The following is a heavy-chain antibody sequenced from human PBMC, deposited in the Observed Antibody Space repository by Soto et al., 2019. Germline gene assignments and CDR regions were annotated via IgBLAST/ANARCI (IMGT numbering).Heavy chain of an antibody. CDR2: IYYSGST. Sequence: SETLSLTCTVSGGSISSSSYYWGWIRQPPGKGLEWIGSIYYSGSTYYNPSLKSRVTISVETSKNQFSLKLSSVTAADTAVYYCARHFISYPGMDYYYYYMDVWGKGTTVTVSS. CDR3: ARHFISYPGMDYYYYYMDV. CDR1: GGSISSSSYY. D-gene: IGHD5-18*01. J-gene: IGHJ6*03. V-gene: IGHV4-39*01.